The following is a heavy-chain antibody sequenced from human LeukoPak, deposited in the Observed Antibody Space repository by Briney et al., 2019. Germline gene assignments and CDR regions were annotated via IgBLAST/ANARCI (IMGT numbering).Heavy chain of an antibody. CDR2: IQQDGREK. Sequence: PGGSLRLSCAASGFTFSTYWMSWVRQAPGKGLEWVANIQQDGREKYYMDSVKGRFTISRDNAKNSLYLQMNSLRAEDTAVYYCAKYRGYRFDYWGQGTLVTVS. J-gene: IGHJ4*02. V-gene: IGHV3-7*05. D-gene: IGHD6-13*01. CDR1: GFTFSTYW. CDR3: AKYRGYRFDY.